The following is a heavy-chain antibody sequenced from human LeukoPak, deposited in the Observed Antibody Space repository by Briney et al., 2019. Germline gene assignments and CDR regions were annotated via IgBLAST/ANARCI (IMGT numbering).Heavy chain of an antibody. CDR3: AVRYSGTHDALDI. V-gene: IGHV5-51*01. Sequence: PGESLNLSLQGSGYIFTNYRIDWERQMPGKGLEWMGIIYPGDSDTRYSPSFQGQVTISADKSISTAYLQWSSLRASDTAMYYCAVRYSGTHDALDIWGQGAMVTVSS. CDR1: GYIFTNYR. D-gene: IGHD1-26*01. J-gene: IGHJ3*02. CDR2: IYPGDSDT.